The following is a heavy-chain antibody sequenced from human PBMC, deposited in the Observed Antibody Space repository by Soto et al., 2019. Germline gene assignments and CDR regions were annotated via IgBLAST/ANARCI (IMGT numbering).Heavy chain of an antibody. D-gene: IGHD5-12*01. V-gene: IGHV3-23*01. CDR1: GFTFGTYA. J-gene: IGHJ6*02. Sequence: GGSLRLSCAASGFTFGTYAMNWVRQAPGRGLEWVSTITDVGDPTYYADSVKGRFTISRDNSKNTLFLQMNSLRAEDTARYYCAKDRDIAYHLEGGFYYSGMDVWGQGTTGTVS. CDR3: AKDRDIAYHLEGGFYYSGMDV. CDR2: ITDVGDPT.